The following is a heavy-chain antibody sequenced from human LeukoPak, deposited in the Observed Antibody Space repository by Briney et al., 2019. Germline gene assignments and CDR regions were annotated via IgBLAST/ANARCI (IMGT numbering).Heavy chain of an antibody. V-gene: IGHV3-23*01. CDR3: AKDIVATMGPSYYYYYGMDV. J-gene: IGHJ6*02. D-gene: IGHD5-12*01. CDR2: ISGSGGST. CDR1: GFTFSSYA. Sequence: GGSLRLSCAASGFTFSSYAMSWVRQAPGKGLEWVSAISGSGGSTYYADSVKGRFTISRDNSKNTLYLQMNSLRAEDTAVYYCAKDIVATMGPSYYYYYGMDVWGQGTTVTVSS.